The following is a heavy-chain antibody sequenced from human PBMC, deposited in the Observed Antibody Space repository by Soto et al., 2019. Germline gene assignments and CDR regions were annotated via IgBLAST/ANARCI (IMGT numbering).Heavy chain of an antibody. V-gene: IGHV4-34*01. Sequence: PSETLSLTCAVYGGSFSGYYWSWIRQPPGKGLEWIGEINHSGSTNYNPSLKSRVTISVDTSKNQFSLKLSSVAAADTAVYYCAQEVRITIFGVALGGWFDPWGQGTLVTAPQ. CDR2: INHSGST. CDR1: GGSFSGYY. J-gene: IGHJ5*02. D-gene: IGHD3-3*01. CDR3: AQEVRITIFGVALGGWFDP.